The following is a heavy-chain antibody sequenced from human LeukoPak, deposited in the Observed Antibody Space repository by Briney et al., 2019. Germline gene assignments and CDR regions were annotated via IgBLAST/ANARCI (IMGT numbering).Heavy chain of an antibody. J-gene: IGHJ3*02. D-gene: IGHD3-22*01. V-gene: IGHV3-33*06. CDR2: IWYDVSNK. CDR1: GFTFSSYG. CDR3: AKELESSGYYYGSAFDI. Sequence: GGSLRLSCAASGFTFSSYGMHWVRQAPGKGMEWVAVIWYDVSNKYYADSVKGRFTISRDNSKNTMYLQMTSVRAEDTAVYYCAKELESSGYYYGSAFDIWGQGTMVTVSS.